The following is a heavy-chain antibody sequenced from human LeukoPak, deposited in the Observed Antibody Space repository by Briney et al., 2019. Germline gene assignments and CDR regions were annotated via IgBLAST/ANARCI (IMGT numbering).Heavy chain of an antibody. CDR1: GFTFSSYA. D-gene: IGHD3-3*01. Sequence: GSLRLSCAASGFTFSSYAMSWVRQAPGKGLEWVSAISGSGGSTYYADSVKGRFTISRDNSKNTLYLQMNSLRAEDTAVYYCAKKPYYDFWSGLDYWGQGTLVTVSS. CDR3: AKKPYYDFWSGLDY. V-gene: IGHV3-23*01. J-gene: IGHJ4*02. CDR2: ISGSGGST.